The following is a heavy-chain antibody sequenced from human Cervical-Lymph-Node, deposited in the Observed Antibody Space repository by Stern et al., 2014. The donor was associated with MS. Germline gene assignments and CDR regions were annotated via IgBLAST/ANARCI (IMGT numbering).Heavy chain of an antibody. J-gene: IGHJ4*02. CDR2: IIPSSGGT. CDR3: ARLSDDSSYSLSY. V-gene: IGHV1-2*06. D-gene: IGHD2-15*01. CDR1: GYRFIDYY. Sequence: QVQLVQSGAEVKKPGASVKVSCKASGYRFIDYYMHWVRQAPGQGLEWMGRIIPSSGGTEYAQKFQGRVTMTRDTSISAAYMELSSLRSDDTAVYYCARLSDDSSYSLSYWGQGSLVTVSS.